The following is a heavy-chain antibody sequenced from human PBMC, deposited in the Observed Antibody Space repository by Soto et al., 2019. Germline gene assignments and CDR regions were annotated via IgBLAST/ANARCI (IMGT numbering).Heavy chain of an antibody. D-gene: IGHD2-2*02. Sequence: GASVKVSCKASGGTFSSYAISWVRQAPGQGLEWMGGIIPIFGTANYAQKFQGRVTITADKSTSTAYMELSSLRSEDTAAYYCFRSYCSSTSCYTSDFDYWGQGTLVTVSS. CDR1: GGTFSSYA. J-gene: IGHJ4*02. CDR2: IIPIFGTA. CDR3: FRSYCSSTSCYTSDFDY. V-gene: IGHV1-69*06.